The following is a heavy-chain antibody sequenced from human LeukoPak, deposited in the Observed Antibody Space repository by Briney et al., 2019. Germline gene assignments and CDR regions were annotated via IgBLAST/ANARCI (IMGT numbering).Heavy chain of an antibody. J-gene: IGHJ6*03. CDR2: MNPNSGNT. D-gene: IGHD2-15*01. V-gene: IGHV1-8*03. Sequence: GASVKVSCKASGYTFTSYDINWVRQATGQGLEWMGWMNPNSGNTGYAQKFQGRVTITRNTSINTAYMELSSLRSEDTAVYYCARAPSWGGSPLGGYSSYYMDVWGKGTTVTVSS. CDR1: GYTFTSYD. CDR3: ARAPSWGGSPLGGYSSYYMDV.